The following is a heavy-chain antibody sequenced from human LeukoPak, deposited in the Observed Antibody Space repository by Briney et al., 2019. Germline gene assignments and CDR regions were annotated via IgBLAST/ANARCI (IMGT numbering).Heavy chain of an antibody. CDR3: ARDSSRSAGGGDYALDY. J-gene: IGHJ4*02. V-gene: IGHV4-59*01. Sequence: SETLSLTCTVSGGSISSDYWSWIRQRPGKGLGWIGYIYFSGSTNYNPSLKSRVTISVDTSKTQFSLKLSSVTAADTAVYYWARDSSRSAGGGDYALDYWGQGTLVTVSS. CDR1: GGSISSDY. CDR2: IYFSGST. D-gene: IGHD4-17*01.